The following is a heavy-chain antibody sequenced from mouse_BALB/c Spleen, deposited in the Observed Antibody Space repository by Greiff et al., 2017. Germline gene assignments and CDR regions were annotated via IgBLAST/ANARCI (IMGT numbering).Heavy chain of an antibody. CDR2: ISYSGST. CDR1: GYSITSDYA. Sequence: EVQLQESGPGLVKPSQSLSLTCTVTGYSITSDYAWNWIRQFPGNKLEWMGYISYSGSTSYNPSLKSRISITRDTSKNQFFLQLNSVTTEDTATYYCAKVPRDYGSKGYYFDYWGQGTTLTVSS. CDR3: AKVPRDYGSKGYYFDY. V-gene: IGHV3-2*02. D-gene: IGHD1-1*01. J-gene: IGHJ2*01.